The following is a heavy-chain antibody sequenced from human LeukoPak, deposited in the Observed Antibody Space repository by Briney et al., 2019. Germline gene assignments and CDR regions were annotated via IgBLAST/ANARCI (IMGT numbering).Heavy chain of an antibody. J-gene: IGHJ4*02. CDR3: AKDLQSITMIVVVMGDY. D-gene: IGHD3-22*01. V-gene: IGHV3-74*01. CDR1: GFTFSSYW. CDR2: INSDGSST. Sequence: GGSLRLSCAASGFTFSSYWMHWVRQAPGKGLVWVSRINSDGSSTSYADSVKGRFTISRDNAKNTLYLQMNSLRAEDTAVYYCAKDLQSITMIVVVMGDYWGQGTLVTVSS.